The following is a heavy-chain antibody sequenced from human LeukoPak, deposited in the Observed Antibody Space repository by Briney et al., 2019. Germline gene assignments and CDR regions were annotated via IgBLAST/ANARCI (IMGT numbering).Heavy chain of an antibody. V-gene: IGHV4-61*02. CDR3: AWQGTYDSSGDDAFDI. Sequence: SETLSLTCTVSGGSISSGSYHWSWIRQPAGKGLEWIGRIYTSGSTNYNPSLKSRVTISVNTSKNQFSLELSSVTAADTAVYYCAWQGTYDSSGDDAFDIWGRGTIVTVSS. J-gene: IGHJ3*02. CDR2: IYTSGST. CDR1: GGSISSGSYH. D-gene: IGHD3-22*01.